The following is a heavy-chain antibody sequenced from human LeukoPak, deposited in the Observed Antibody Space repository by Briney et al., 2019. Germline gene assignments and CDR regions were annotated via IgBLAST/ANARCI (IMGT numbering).Heavy chain of an antibody. Sequence: ASVKVSCKASGYTFTGYHVLWVRQAPGQGLEWVGWINPDSAGTKYVQKFQGRVTMTRDTSISTAYMELSRLRSDDTAVYYCARTWGDGYNYPVDYWGQGTLVTVSS. J-gene: IGHJ4*02. V-gene: IGHV1-2*02. D-gene: IGHD5-24*01. CDR1: GYTFTGYH. CDR3: ARTWGDGYNYPVDY. CDR2: INPDSAGT.